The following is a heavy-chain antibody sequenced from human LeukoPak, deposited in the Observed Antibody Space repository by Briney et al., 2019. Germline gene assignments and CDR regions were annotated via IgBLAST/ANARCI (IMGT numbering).Heavy chain of an antibody. CDR2: INPNSGGT. CDR3: ARARFGELLPFDY. J-gene: IGHJ4*02. D-gene: IGHD3-10*01. CDR1: GYTFTGYY. V-gene: IGHV1-2*04. Sequence: ASVKVSCKASGYTFTGYYVHWARQAPGQGLEWMGWINPNSGGTNYAQKFQGWVTMTRDTSISTAYMELSRLRSDDTAVYYCARARFGELLPFDYWGQGTLVTVSS.